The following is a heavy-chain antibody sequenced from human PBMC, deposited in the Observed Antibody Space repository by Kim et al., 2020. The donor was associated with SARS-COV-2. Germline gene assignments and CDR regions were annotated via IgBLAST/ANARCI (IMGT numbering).Heavy chain of an antibody. CDR3: ARVQGISSSGFGY. CDR1: GFTSGDYG. D-gene: IGHD3-10*01. V-gene: IGHV3-9*02. CDR2: ISWDGGTT. Sequence: GGSLRLSCVASGFTSGDYGFHWVRQAPGKGLEWVAGISWDGGTTGYGDSVKGRFTISSDNAKKSLYLQMNSLRPKDTAASYCARVQGISSSGFGYWVQGT. J-gene: IGHJ4*02.